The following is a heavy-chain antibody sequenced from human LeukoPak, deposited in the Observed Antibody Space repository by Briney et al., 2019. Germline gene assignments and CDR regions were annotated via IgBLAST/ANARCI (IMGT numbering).Heavy chain of an antibody. CDR2: IHSGGNT. J-gene: IGHJ4*02. CDR3: TRDLNSGGSC. Sequence: AGGSLRLSCAASGFTVSSSYMSWVRQAPGKGLEWVSVIHSGGNTYYADSVKGRFTISRDNSKNTLYLQMNSLRAEDTAVHYCTRDLNSGGSCWGQGTLVTVSS. V-gene: IGHV3-53*01. D-gene: IGHD2-15*01. CDR1: GFTVSSSY.